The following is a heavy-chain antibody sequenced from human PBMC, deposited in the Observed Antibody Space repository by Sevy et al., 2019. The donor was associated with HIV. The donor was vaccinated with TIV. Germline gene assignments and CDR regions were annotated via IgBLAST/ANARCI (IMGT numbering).Heavy chain of an antibody. CDR1: GFTFSNYA. CDR3: VKALWLGDTVTTRNG. D-gene: IGHD4-17*01. J-gene: IGHJ4*02. V-gene: IGHV3-23*01. CDR2: ISDSGAGT. Sequence: GGSLRLSCAASGFTFSNYAMSWVRQAPGKGLEWVSGISDSGAGTYYADSVRGRFTISRDNSKNMVSLQMNGLRAEDTAVYYCVKALWLGDTVTTRNGWGQGTLVTVSS.